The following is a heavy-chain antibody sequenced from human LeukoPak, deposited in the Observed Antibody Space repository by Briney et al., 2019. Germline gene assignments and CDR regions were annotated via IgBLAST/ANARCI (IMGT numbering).Heavy chain of an antibody. V-gene: IGHV2-5*02. CDR3: ARLALRYFDWLSSDYYFDY. CDR2: IYWDDDK. D-gene: IGHD3-9*01. CDR1: GFSLSTSGVG. J-gene: IGHJ4*02. Sequence: SGHTLAKPTQTLTLTCTCPGFSLSTSGVGVGWIRQPPGKALEWLALIYWDDDKRYSPSLKDRLTITKDTSKNHVVLTLTNMDPVDTATYYCARLALRYFDWLSSDYYFDYWGQGTLVTVSS.